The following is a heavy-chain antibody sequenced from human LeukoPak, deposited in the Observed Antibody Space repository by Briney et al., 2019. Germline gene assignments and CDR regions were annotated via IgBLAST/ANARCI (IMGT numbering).Heavy chain of an antibody. CDR3: TTGGSGTGPLDY. CDR1: GFTFSSYA. J-gene: IGHJ4*02. CDR2: IKSKTAGGIA. D-gene: IGHD6-13*01. Sequence: PGGSLRLSCAASGFTFSSYAMSWVRQAPGKGLEWVGRIKSKTAGGIADYAAPVKGRFTISRDDSENTLYLKMNSVKTEDIGVYYCTTGGSGTGPLDYWGQGTLVTVSS. V-gene: IGHV3-15*05.